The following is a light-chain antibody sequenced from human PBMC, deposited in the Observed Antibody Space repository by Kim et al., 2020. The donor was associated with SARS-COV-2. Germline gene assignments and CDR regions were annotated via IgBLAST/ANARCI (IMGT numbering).Light chain of an antibody. CDR3: QQYGSSPYT. CDR1: QSVSSNY. V-gene: IGKV3-20*01. CDR2: GAS. Sequence: LSPGERATLSCRASQSVSSNYFAWYQQKPGQAPGLLVYGASTRPAGIPDRFTGSGSGTDFTLTINRLEPEDFAVYYCQQYGSSPYTFGQGTKLEI. J-gene: IGKJ2*01.